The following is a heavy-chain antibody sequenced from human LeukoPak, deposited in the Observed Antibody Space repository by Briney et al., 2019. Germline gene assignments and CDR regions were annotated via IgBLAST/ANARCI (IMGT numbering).Heavy chain of an antibody. CDR3: ARGDHYYDFWSGYYTNPFDY. CDR2: ISYDGSNK. D-gene: IGHD3-3*01. V-gene: IGHV3-30*03. J-gene: IGHJ4*02. CDR1: GFTFSSYG. Sequence: GGSLRLSCAASGFTFSSYGMHWVRQAPGKGLEWVAVISYDGSNKYYADSVKGRFTISRDNSKNTLYLQMNSLRAEDTAVYYCARGDHYYDFWSGYYTNPFDYWGQGTLVTVSS.